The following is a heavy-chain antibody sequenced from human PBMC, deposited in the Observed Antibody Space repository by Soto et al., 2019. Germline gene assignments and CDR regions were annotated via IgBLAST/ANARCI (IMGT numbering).Heavy chain of an antibody. CDR1: GGTFSSYA. V-gene: IGHV1-69*12. J-gene: IGHJ6*02. CDR2: IIPIFGTA. Sequence: QVQLVQSGAEVKKPGSSVKVSCKASGGTFSSYAISWVRQAPGQGLEWMGGIIPIFGTANYAQKFQGRVTITADESTSTAYMELSSLRSEDTAVYYCAGGRYCISTSCYHLDDYYYYYGMDVWGQGTTVTVSS. D-gene: IGHD2-2*01. CDR3: AGGRYCISTSCYHLDDYYYYYGMDV.